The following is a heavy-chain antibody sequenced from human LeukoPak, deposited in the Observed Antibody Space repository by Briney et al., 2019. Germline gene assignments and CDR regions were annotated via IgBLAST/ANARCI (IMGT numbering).Heavy chain of an antibody. V-gene: IGHV1-18*01. J-gene: IGHJ1*01. D-gene: IGHD6-13*01. Sequence: GASVKVSCKASGYTFTSYGISWVRQAPGQGLEWMGWISAYNGNTNYAQKLQGRVTMTTDTSTSTAYMELRSLRSDDTAVYYCARDPQYSSIWYPEYFQHWGQGTLVTVSS. CDR3: ARDPQYSSIWYPEYFQH. CDR2: ISAYNGNT. CDR1: GYTFTSYG.